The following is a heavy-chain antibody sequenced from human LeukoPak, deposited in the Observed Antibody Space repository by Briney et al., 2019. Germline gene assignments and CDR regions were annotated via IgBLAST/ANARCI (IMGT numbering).Heavy chain of an antibody. V-gene: IGHV3-53*01. D-gene: IGHD3-22*01. Sequence: PGGSLRLSCAASGFTVSSNHMNWVRQAPGKGLEWVSVIYSGGSTYYAASVKGRFTISRDNSKNTLYLQMNSLRAEDTAVYYCAKRGTANYYDNSGYFWAGDYWGQGTLVTVSS. J-gene: IGHJ4*02. CDR2: IYSGGST. CDR1: GFTVSSNH. CDR3: AKRGTANYYDNSGYFWAGDY.